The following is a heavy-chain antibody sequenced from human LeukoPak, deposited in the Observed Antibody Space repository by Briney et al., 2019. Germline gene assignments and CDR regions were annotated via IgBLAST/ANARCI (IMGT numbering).Heavy chain of an antibody. J-gene: IGHJ4*02. Sequence: GGSLRLSCAASGFTFSSYAMSWVRQAPGKGLEWVSLISSSSSTIYYADSVKGRFTISRDNAKNSLYLQMNSLRAEDTAVYYCAKKGGSSWSPFDYWGQGTLVTVSS. V-gene: IGHV3-23*01. CDR1: GFTFSSYA. D-gene: IGHD6-13*01. CDR3: AKKGGSSWSPFDY. CDR2: ISSSSSTI.